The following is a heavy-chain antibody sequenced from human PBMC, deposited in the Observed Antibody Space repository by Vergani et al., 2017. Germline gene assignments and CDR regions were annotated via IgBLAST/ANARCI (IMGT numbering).Heavy chain of an antibody. Sequence: ELQLQESGGGLVKPGGSLRVSCAASGFSFSTYSINWVRQAPGKGLEWVSSISGRSNYIYYADSLKGRFTISRDNSKNSVYLQMNSLRAEDTAIYYCARKKYYDSKDYYQVEPFDYWGQGTLVTVSS. CDR1: GFSFSTYS. CDR3: ARKKYYDSKDYYQVEPFDY. CDR2: ISGRSNYI. J-gene: IGHJ4*02. D-gene: IGHD3-22*01. V-gene: IGHV3-21*06.